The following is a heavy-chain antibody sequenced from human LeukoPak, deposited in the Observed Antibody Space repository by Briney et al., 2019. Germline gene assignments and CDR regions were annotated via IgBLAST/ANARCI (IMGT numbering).Heavy chain of an antibody. CDR3: ARDFRRTDYYDFWSDYPKGHIDY. J-gene: IGHJ4*02. CDR2: IYYSGST. V-gene: IGHV4-39*02. Sequence: PSETLSLTYTVSGGSISSSSYYWGWIRQPPGKGLEWIGSIYYSGSTYYNPSLKSRVTISVDTSKNQFSLKLSSVTAADTAVYYCARDFRRTDYYDFWSDYPKGHIDYWGQGTLVTASS. D-gene: IGHD3-3*01. CDR1: GGSISSSSYY.